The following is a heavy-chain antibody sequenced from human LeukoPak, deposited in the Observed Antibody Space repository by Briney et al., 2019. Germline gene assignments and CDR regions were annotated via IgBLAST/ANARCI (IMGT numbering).Heavy chain of an antibody. CDR1: GYSFTSYW. CDR2: IYPGDSDT. D-gene: IGHD3-9*01. J-gene: IGHJ5*02. Sequence: PGGSLKISCKGSGYSFTSYWIGWVRQMPGKGLEWMGIIYPGDSDTRYSPSFQGQVTISADKSISTAYLQWSSLKASDTAMYYCARGILTGYYRPAGWFDPWGQGTLVTVSS. V-gene: IGHV5-51*01. CDR3: ARGILTGYYRPAGWFDP.